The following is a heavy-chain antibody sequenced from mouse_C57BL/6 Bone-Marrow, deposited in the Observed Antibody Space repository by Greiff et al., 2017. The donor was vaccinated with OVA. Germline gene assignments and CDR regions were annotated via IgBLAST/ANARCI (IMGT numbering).Heavy chain of an antibody. J-gene: IGHJ4*01. Sequence: QVQLQQSGAELVKPGASVKLSCKASGYTFTSYWMQWVKQRPGQGLEWIGEIDPSDSYTNYNQKFKGKATLTVDTSSSTAYMQLSSLTSEDSAVYYCARSLGDYYYAMDYWGQGTSVTVSS. D-gene: IGHD1-1*02. V-gene: IGHV1-50*01. CDR3: ARSLGDYYYAMDY. CDR1: GYTFTSYW. CDR2: IDPSDSYT.